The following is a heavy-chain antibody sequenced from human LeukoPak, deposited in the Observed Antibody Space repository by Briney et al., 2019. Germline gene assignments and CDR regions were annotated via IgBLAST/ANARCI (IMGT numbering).Heavy chain of an antibody. V-gene: IGHV1-18*01. CDR1: GYTFTDYA. CDR3: ARDWSPSTTVFGGEKWFDP. J-gene: IGHJ5*02. D-gene: IGHD3-3*01. CDR2: ISVYNGNT. Sequence: ASVKVSCKASGYTFTDYAISWVRQAPGQGLEWMGWISVYNGNTNYAQKLQGRVTMTTDTSTSTAYMELRSLRSDDTAVYYCARDWSPSTTVFGGEKWFDPWGQGTLVTVSS.